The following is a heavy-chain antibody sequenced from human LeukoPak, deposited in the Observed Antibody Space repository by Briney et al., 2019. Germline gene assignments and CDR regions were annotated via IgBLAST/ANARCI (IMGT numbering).Heavy chain of an antibody. CDR1: GGSISSSIW. D-gene: IGHD5-18*01. V-gene: IGHV4-4*02. CDR2: IYHSGNT. CDR3: ARRGTPRIKDTAIIYDY. Sequence: SETLSLTCAVSGGSISSSIWWSWVRQPPGKGLEWIGQIYHSGNTNYNPSLKSRVTISADKSISTAYLQWSSLKASDTAMYYCARRGTPRIKDTAIIYDYWGQGTLVTVSS. J-gene: IGHJ4*02.